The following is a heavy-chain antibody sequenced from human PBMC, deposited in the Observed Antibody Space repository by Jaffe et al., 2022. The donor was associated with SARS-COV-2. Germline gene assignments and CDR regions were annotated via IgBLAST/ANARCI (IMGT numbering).Heavy chain of an antibody. J-gene: IGHJ6*02. D-gene: IGHD6-6*01. Sequence: EVQLVESGGGLVKPGGSLRLSCAASGFTFSSYSMNWVRQAPGKGLEWVSSISSSSSYIYYADSVKGRFTISRDNAKNSLYLQMNSLRAEDTAVYYCARKYSSPHPYYYYYGMDVWGQGTTVTVSS. CDR2: ISSSSSYI. CDR1: GFTFSSYS. CDR3: ARKYSSPHPYYYYYGMDV. V-gene: IGHV3-21*01.